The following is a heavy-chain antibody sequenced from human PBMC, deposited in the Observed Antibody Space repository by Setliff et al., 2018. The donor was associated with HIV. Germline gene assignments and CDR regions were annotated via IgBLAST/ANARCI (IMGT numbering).Heavy chain of an antibody. V-gene: IGHV3-15*07. D-gene: IGHD1-26*01. CDR1: GFVFSNAW. J-gene: IGHJ5*02. CDR2: IKSRTDGETT. Sequence: NPGGSLRLSCAASGFVFSNAWMNWVRQAPGKGLEWVGRIKSRTDGETTDYAAPVQGRFFISRDDSKNTLYLQMNSLKTEDTAVYYCTTDLGGSYHGWNHWGQGTLVTVSS. CDR3: TTDLGGSYHGWNH.